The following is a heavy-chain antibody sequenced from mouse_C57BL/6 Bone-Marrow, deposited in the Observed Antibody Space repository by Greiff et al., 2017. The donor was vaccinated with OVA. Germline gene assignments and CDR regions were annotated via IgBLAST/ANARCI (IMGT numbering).Heavy chain of an antibody. V-gene: IGHV5-15*01. CDR2: ISNLAYSI. J-gene: IGHJ4*01. D-gene: IGHD1-1*01. Sequence: EVHLVESGGGLVQPGGSLKLSCAASGFTFSDYGMAWVRQAPRKGPEWVAFISNLAYSIYYADTVTGRFTISRENAKNTLYLEMSSLRSEDTAMYYCARFPYYYGSSPYAMDYWGQGTSVTVSS. CDR1: GFTFSDYG. CDR3: ARFPYYYGSSPYAMDY.